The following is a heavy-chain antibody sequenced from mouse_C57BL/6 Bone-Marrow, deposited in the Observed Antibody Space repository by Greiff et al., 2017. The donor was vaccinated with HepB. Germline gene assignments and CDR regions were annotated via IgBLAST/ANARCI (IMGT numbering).Heavy chain of an antibody. Sequence: QVQLQQPGAELVKPGASVKLSCKASGYTFTSYWMHWVKQRPGRGLEWIGRIDPNSGGTKYNEKFKSKATLTVAKPSSTAYMQLSSLTSKDSAVYYCARGSIYYGYEAWFAYWGQGTLVTVSA. CDR3: ARGSIYYGYEAWFAY. CDR2: IDPNSGGT. CDR1: GYTFTSYW. V-gene: IGHV1-72*01. D-gene: IGHD2-2*01. J-gene: IGHJ3*01.